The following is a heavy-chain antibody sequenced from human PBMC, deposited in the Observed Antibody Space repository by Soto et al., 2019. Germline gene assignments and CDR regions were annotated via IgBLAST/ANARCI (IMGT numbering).Heavy chain of an antibody. Sequence: SETLSLTCTVSGASIGDSSVYWGWVRQPPGKGLEWIGTIYYTGSTYYNPSLKSRVTISSDTSKNQSSLKLRSVTAADTAVYSRFAAPPRRGYSYGYFDYWGQGTQVTVSS. J-gene: IGHJ4*02. CDR2: IYYTGST. V-gene: IGHV4-39*01. D-gene: IGHD5-18*01. CDR1: GASIGDSSVY. CDR3: FAAPPRRGYSYGYFDY.